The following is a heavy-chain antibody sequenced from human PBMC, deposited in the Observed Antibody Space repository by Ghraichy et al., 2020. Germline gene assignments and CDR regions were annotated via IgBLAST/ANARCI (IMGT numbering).Heavy chain of an antibody. CDR1: GFTFGDYA. J-gene: IGHJ3*02. CDR3: TREAIGTYGVVRAFDI. D-gene: IGHD4-23*01. CDR2: IRSKAFGGTT. V-gene: IGHV3-49*03. Sequence: GGSLRLSCTASGFTFGDYAMSWFRQAPGEGLEWVGFIRSKAFGGTTEYAASVKGRFTISRDDSKSIAYLQMNSLKTEDTAVYYCTREAIGTYGVVRAFDIWGQGTMVTVSS.